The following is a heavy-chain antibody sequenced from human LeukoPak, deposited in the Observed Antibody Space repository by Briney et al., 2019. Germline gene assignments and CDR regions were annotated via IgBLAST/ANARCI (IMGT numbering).Heavy chain of an antibody. J-gene: IGHJ6*03. V-gene: IGHV3-21*01. Sequence: GGSLRLSCAASGFTFSNYAMSWVRQAPGKGLEWVSSISSSSRYRYYADSVKGRFPISRDNTKNSLYLQMNSLRAEDTAVYYCARVAAAFYYYYYMDVWGKGTTVTVSS. CDR1: GFTFSNYA. CDR2: ISSSSRYR. D-gene: IGHD6-13*01. CDR3: ARVAAAFYYYYYMDV.